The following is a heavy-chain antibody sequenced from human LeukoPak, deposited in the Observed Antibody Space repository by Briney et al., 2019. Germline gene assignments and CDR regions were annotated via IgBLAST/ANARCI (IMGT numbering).Heavy chain of an antibody. CDR1: GGSITSYC. CDR2: IYITGST. Sequence: SETLSLTCTVSGGSITSYCWSWIRQSAGKGLEWIGRIYITGSTTYNPSLKSRVTMSLDTSKNQFSLKLSSVTAADTAVYYCARDSGTTGEVKFDSWGQGTLVTVSS. J-gene: IGHJ5*01. D-gene: IGHD3-10*01. CDR3: ARDSGTTGEVKFDS. V-gene: IGHV4-4*07.